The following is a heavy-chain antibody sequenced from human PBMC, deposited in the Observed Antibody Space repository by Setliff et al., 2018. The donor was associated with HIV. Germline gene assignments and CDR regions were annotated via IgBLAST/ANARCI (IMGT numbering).Heavy chain of an antibody. J-gene: IGHJ4*02. Sequence: ASVKVSCKASGYTFINFYIYWVRQAPGQGLEWVGRISPNSGGTDYSQKFQGRVSMTRDTSTNTAYLDLANLTSDDTAVYFCVKDGGPWGSGDWGQGTLVT. CDR2: ISPNSGGT. CDR3: VKDGGPWGSGD. CDR1: GYTFINFY. V-gene: IGHV1-2*06. D-gene: IGHD7-27*01.